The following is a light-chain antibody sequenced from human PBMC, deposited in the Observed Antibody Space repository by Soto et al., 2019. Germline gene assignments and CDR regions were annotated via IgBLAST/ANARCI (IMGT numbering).Light chain of an antibody. CDR1: QSLVYSDGNSY. J-gene: IGKJ1*01. V-gene: IGKV2-30*01. CDR2: KAS. CDR3: MQGTHWRWT. Sequence: DAVMTQSPLSLPIALGQPSAISCRSSQSLVYSDGNSYLNWFQQRPGQSPRRLIYKASNRDPGVPDRFSGSGSGTDFTLKITRVEAEDVGVYYCMQGTHWRWTFGQGTKVDIK.